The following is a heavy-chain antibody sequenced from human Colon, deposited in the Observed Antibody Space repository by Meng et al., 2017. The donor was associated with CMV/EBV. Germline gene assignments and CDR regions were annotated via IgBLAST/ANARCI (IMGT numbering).Heavy chain of an antibody. J-gene: IGHJ4*02. Sequence: EGPRVGAGGGLVQPGGSLGLSCAASGFTFSSKWMHWVRQGPGKGLVWVSRINTDGSTTYYADSVKGRFTISRDNAKNTLYLQMNSLRAEDTAVYYCASRDYWGQGTLVTVSS. CDR1: GFTFSSKW. CDR3: ASRDY. V-gene: IGHV3-74*01. CDR2: INTDGSTT.